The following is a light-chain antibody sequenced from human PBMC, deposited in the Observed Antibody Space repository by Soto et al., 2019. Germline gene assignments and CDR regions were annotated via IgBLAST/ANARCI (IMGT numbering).Light chain of an antibody. CDR3: SSYTSTSPPFL. V-gene: IGLV2-14*03. J-gene: IGLJ1*01. CDR2: GVS. Sequence: QSALTQPASVSGSPAQSITISCTGSSSDIGDYNFVSWYQHHPGKAPKLMIFGVSLRPSGVSDRFSGSKSGNTASLTISGLHAEDGADYYCSSYTSTSPPFLFGTGTKLTVL. CDR1: SSDIGDYNF.